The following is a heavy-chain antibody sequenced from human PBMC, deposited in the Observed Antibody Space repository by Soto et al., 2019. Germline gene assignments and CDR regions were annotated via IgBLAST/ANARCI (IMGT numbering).Heavy chain of an antibody. Sequence: PGWSLRLACASSVFTFISYGMQWVRQAPGKGLEWVAVIWYDGSNKYYADSVKGRFTISRDNSKNTLYLQMNSLRAEDTAVYYCARDGMCSSTSCYSYYYYGMDVWGQGTTVTVSS. V-gene: IGHV3-33*01. CDR3: ARDGMCSSTSCYSYYYYGMDV. CDR1: VFTFISYG. J-gene: IGHJ6*02. D-gene: IGHD2-2*02. CDR2: IWYDGSNK.